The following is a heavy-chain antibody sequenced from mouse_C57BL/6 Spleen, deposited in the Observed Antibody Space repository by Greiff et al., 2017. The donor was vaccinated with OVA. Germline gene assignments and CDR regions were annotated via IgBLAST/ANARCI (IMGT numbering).Heavy chain of an antibody. CDR3: ASPTGAWFAD. D-gene: IGHD4-1*02. CDR2: ISYDGSN. V-gene: IGHV3-6*01. Sequence: EVQLQQSGPGLVKPSQSLSLTCSVTGYSITSGYYWNWIRQFPGNKLEWMGYISYDGSNNYNPSLKNRISITRDTSKNQFFLKLNSVTTEDTATYYCASPTGAWFADWGQGTLVTVSA. CDR1: GYSITSGYY. J-gene: IGHJ3*01.